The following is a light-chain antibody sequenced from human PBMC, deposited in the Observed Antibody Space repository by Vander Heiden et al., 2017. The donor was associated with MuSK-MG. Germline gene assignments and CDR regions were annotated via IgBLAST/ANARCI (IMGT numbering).Light chain of an antibody. CDR1: QSISSY. CDR2: AAS. CDR3: QQCDTTPIT. J-gene: IGKJ5*01. Sequence: DIQMTQSPSSLSASVGDRVTITCRASQSISSYLNWYQQKPGKAPKLLIYAASSLQSGVPSRFSGSASATDFTLTISMLPPEDFATYYCQQCDTTPITFGQGTRLEIK. V-gene: IGKV1-39*01.